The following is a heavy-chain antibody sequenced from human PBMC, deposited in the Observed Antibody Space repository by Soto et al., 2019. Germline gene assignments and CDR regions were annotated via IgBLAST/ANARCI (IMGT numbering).Heavy chain of an antibody. CDR2: ISYDGSNK. Sequence: QVQLVESGGGVVQPGRSLRLSCAASGFTFSSYAMHWVRQAPGKGLEWVAVISYDGSNKYYADSVKGRFTISRDNSKNTRHLQMNSLRAEDTAVYYCARGRAVVVGFYFDLWGRGTLVPVSS. V-gene: IGHV3-30-3*01. CDR1: GFTFSSYA. J-gene: IGHJ2*01. D-gene: IGHD3-16*01. CDR3: ARGRAVVVGFYFDL.